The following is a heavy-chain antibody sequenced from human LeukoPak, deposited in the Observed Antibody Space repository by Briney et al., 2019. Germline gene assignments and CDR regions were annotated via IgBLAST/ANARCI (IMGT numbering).Heavy chain of an antibody. CDR3: AKGRTVTSRDNFDY. D-gene: IGHD1/OR15-1a*01. CDR1: GFTFSSYW. Sequence: GGSLRLSCAASGFTFSSYWMSWIRQAPGKGLEWVAAISYDGSKKYYTDSVKGRFTISRDNSKNTLYLQMNSLRAEDTAVYYCAKGRTVTSRDNFDYWGQGTLVTVSS. V-gene: IGHV3-30*18. J-gene: IGHJ4*02. CDR2: ISYDGSKK.